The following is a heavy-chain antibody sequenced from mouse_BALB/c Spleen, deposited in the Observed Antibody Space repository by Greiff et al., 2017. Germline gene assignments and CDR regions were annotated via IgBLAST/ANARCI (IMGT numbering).Heavy chain of an antibody. D-gene: IGHD1-1*02. CDR1: GYTFSSYW. CDR3: SLLSGMDY. Sequence: QVQLQQPGAELMKPGASVKISCKATGYTFSSYWIEWVKQRPGHGLEWIGEILPGSGSTNYNEKFKGKATFTADTSSNTAYMQLSSLTSEDSAVYYCSLLSGMDYWGQGTSVTVSS. V-gene: IGHV1-9*01. CDR2: ILPGSGST. J-gene: IGHJ4*01.